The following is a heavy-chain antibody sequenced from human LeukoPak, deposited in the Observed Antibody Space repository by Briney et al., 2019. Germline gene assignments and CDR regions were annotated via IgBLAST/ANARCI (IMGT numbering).Heavy chain of an antibody. V-gene: IGHV1-24*01. J-gene: IGHJ4*02. CDR3: ATGTPLGDSSGYWEYYFDY. CDR2: FDPEDGET. Sequence: SVKVSCKVSGYTLTELSMHWVRQAPGKGLEWMGGFDPEDGETIYAQKFQGRVTMTEDTSTDTAYMELSSLRSEDTAVYYCATGTPLGDSSGYWEYYFDYWGQGTLVTVSS. CDR1: GYTLTELS. D-gene: IGHD3-22*01.